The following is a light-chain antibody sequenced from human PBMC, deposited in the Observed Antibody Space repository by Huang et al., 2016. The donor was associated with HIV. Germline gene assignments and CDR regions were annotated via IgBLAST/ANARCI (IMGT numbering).Light chain of an antibody. Sequence: EIVLTQSPDFQSVTPKEKVTITCRASQSICSSVHWYQQKPYQSPKLLIKYASQSISGGPSGFSGSGAGTDFTLTINSLEAEDGATYYCHQSKSLLYTFGQGTKLEIK. CDR3: HQSKSLLYT. CDR1: QSICSS. V-gene: IGKV6-21*02. J-gene: IGKJ2*01. CDR2: YAS.